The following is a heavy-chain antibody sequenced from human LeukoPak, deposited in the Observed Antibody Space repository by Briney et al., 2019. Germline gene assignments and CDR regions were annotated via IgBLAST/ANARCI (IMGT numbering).Heavy chain of an antibody. V-gene: IGHV3-30-3*01. CDR1: GFTFSSYA. D-gene: IGHD5-18*01. CDR3: ARRYSYDY. CDR2: ISYDGSNK. J-gene: IGHJ4*02. Sequence: QPGRSLRLSCAASGFTFSSYAMHWVRQAPGKGLEWVAVISYDGSNKYYADSVKGRFTISRDNAKNSLYLQMNSLRAEDTAVYYCARRYSYDYWGQGTLVTVSS.